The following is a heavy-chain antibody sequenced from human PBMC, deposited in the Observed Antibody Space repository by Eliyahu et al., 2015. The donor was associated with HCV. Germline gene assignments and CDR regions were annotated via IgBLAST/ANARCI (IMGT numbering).Heavy chain of an antibody. J-gene: IGHJ4*02. CDR1: EFXXRDYG. CDR3: ARGVRSRYSSSCFDY. Sequence: QVHLVESGGGVVQPGGSLRLXCXASEFXXRDYGMPWVRQAPGKGLAWVAAISYEGSKEYYIDSVKGRFTISRDNSKNTLYLQLDSLRGEDTATYYCARGVRSRYSSSCFDYWGQGTLVTVSS. CDR2: ISYEGSKE. D-gene: IGHD6-13*01. V-gene: IGHV3-33*01.